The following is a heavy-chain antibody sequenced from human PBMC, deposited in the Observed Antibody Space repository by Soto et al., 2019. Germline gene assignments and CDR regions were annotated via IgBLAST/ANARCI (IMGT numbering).Heavy chain of an antibody. CDR1: GFTFSDYY. D-gene: IGHD6-19*01. CDR2: ISSSGSTI. Sequence: QVQLVESGGGLVKPGGSLRLSCAASGFTFSDYYMSWIRQAPGKGLEWVSYISSSGSTIYYADSVKGRCTISRDNAKNSLDLQMNSLRAEDTAVYYCSRDGQRWLVVRYFDYWGQGTLVTVSS. J-gene: IGHJ4*02. V-gene: IGHV3-11*01. CDR3: SRDGQRWLVVRYFDY.